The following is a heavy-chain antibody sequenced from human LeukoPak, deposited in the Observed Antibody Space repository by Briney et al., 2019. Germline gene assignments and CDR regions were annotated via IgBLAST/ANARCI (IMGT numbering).Heavy chain of an antibody. V-gene: IGHV3-7*03. CDR1: GFTFRNYW. CDR2: IKQDGSDR. Sequence: PGGSLRLSCAASGFTFRNYWMSWVRQAPGTGLEWVANIKQDGSDRNYVTSVRGRFTISRDNAESSLYLQMNSLRAEDTALYYCVRSLAVAGTSFDSWGQGTLVTVSS. J-gene: IGHJ4*02. CDR3: VRSLAVAGTSFDS. D-gene: IGHD6-19*01.